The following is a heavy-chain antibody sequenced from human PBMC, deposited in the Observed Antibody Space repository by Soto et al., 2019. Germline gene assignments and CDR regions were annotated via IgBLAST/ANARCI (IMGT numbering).Heavy chain of an antibody. V-gene: IGHV4-39*01. D-gene: IGHD4-17*01. CDR2: IYYSENT. Sequence: SETLSLTCTVSGGSISSSSNHWRWIRQPPGKGLEWIGNIYYSENTYYNPSLKSRVTISVDTSKNQFSLRLTSVTAADTAVYYCATHPPYGPLDHWGQGTLVTVSS. CDR3: ATHPPYGPLDH. CDR1: GGSISSSSNH. J-gene: IGHJ4*02.